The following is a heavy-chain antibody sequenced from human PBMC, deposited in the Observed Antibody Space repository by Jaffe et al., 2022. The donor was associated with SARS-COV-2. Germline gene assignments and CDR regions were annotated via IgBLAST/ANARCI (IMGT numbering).Heavy chain of an antibody. CDR2: IYTSGST. Sequence: QVQLQESGPGLVKPSQTLSLTCTVSGGSISSGSYYWSWIRQPAGKGLEWIGRIYTSGSTNYNPSLKSRVTISVDTSKNQFSLKLSSVTAADTAVYYCARDAYYYDSSGYYWFDPWGQGTLVTVSS. V-gene: IGHV4-61*02. J-gene: IGHJ5*02. CDR1: GGSISSGSYY. CDR3: ARDAYYYDSSGYYWFDP. D-gene: IGHD3-22*01.